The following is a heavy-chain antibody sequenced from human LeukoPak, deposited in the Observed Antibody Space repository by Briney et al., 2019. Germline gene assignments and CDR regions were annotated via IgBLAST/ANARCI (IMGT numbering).Heavy chain of an antibody. J-gene: IGHJ4*02. CDR2: INAGNGNT. CDR1: GYTFTSYA. V-gene: IGHV1-3*01. CDR3: ARPLGAYYDYVWGSYPKEDYFDY. D-gene: IGHD3-16*02. Sequence: ASVKVSCKASGYTFTSYAMHWARQAPGQRLEWMGWINAGNGNTKYSQKFQGRVTITRDTSASTAYMKLSSLRSEDTAVYYCARPLGAYYDYVWGSYPKEDYFDYWGQGTLVTVSS.